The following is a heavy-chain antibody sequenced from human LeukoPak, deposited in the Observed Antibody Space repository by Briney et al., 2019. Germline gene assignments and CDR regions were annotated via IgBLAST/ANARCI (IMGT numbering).Heavy chain of an antibody. CDR2: IYSGGST. J-gene: IGHJ4*02. CDR3: ARAERYCSGGSCYTFFDY. V-gene: IGHV3-53*01. CDR1: GFTFSSYA. D-gene: IGHD2-15*01. Sequence: GGSLRLSCAASGFTFSSYAMHWVRQAPGKGLEWVSVIYSGGSTYYADSVKGRFTISRDNSKNTLYLQMNSLRAEDTAVYYCARAERYCSGGSCYTFFDYWGQGTLVTVSS.